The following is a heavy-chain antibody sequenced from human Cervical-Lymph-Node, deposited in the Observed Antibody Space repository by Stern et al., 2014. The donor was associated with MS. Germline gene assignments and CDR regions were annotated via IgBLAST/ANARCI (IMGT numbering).Heavy chain of an antibody. CDR1: GGTSTRTA. Sequence: VQLVESGAEVKKPGSSVKVSCKASGGTSTRTALIWVRQAPGQGLEWMGGFTPVLNTTIYAQKFQGRVTITADESTSTTYMELSSLRSDDTAVYYWARVGSARRGSGWFDPWGQGTLVTVSS. D-gene: IGHD3-10*01. CDR2: FTPVLNTT. J-gene: IGHJ5*02. V-gene: IGHV1-69*01. CDR3: ARVGSARRGSGWFDP.